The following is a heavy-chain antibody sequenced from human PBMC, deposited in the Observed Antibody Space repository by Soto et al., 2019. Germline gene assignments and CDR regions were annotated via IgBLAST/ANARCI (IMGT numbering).Heavy chain of an antibody. Sequence: EVQLLESGGGLVQPGGSLRLSCAASGFTFSSYAMSWVRQAPGKGLGWVSGISGRGGSTYYADSVKGRFTISRDNSKNTLYLETNSLRAEDTAVYYCVKDRIARVVNYFDYWGQGDLVNVSS. J-gene: IGHJ4*02. D-gene: IGHD2-21*01. CDR3: VKDRIARVVNYFDY. CDR2: ISGRGGST. V-gene: IGHV3-23*01. CDR1: GFTFSSYA.